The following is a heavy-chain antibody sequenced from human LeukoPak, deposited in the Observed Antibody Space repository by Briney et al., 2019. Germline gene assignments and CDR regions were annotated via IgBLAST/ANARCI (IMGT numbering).Heavy chain of an antibody. CDR1: GGSFSGYY. D-gene: IGHD3-22*01. CDR3: ARGRKLYYDSSGYPPYFDY. J-gene: IGHJ4*02. V-gene: IGHV4-34*01. Sequence: SETLSLTCAVYGGSFSGYYWSWIRQPPGKGLEWIGEINHSGSTNYNPSLKSRVTISVVTSKNQFSLKLSSVTAADTAVYYCARGRKLYYDSSGYPPYFDYWGQGTLVTVSS. CDR2: INHSGST.